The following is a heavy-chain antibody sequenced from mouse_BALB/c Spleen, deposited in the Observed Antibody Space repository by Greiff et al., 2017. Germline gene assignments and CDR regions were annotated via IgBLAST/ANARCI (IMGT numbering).Heavy chain of an antibody. CDR2: ISSGGSYT. CDR1: GFTFSSYG. Sequence: EVKLVESGGDLVKPGGSLKLSCAASGFTFSSYGMSWVRQTPDKRLEWVATISSGGSYTYYPDSVKGRFTISRDNAKNTLYLQMSSLKSEDTAMYYCARHDGNYVRGAMDYWGQGTSVTVSS. V-gene: IGHV5-6*02. CDR3: ARHDGNYVRGAMDY. D-gene: IGHD2-3*01. J-gene: IGHJ4*01.